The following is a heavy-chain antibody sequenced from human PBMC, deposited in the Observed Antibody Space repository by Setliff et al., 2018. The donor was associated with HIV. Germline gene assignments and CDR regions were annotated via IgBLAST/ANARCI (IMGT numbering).Heavy chain of an antibody. J-gene: IGHJ4*02. V-gene: IGHV4-59*01. D-gene: IGHD5-18*01. CDR2: IYYSGST. Sequence: SETLSLTCTVSGGSIRSYYWSWIRQPPGKGLEWIGYIYYSGSTNYNPSLKSRVTISVDTSKNQFSLKLSSVTAADTAVYYCARDSSDTAMVIGRSFDYWGQGTLVTVSS. CDR3: ARDSSDTAMVIGRSFDY. CDR1: GGSIRSYY.